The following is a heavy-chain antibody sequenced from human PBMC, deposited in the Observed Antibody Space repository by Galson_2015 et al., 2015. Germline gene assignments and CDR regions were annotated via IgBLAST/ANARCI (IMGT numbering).Heavy chain of an antibody. V-gene: IGHV4-38-2*01. CDR2: IYHSGST. D-gene: IGHD2-2*01. Sequence: LSLTCAVSHYSITSDYYWGWIRQPPGKGLEWIASIYHSGSTYYNPSLKSRVTISLDTSKNQFSLNLSSVTAADTAVYYCASYCSSTVCYGLNYFDYWGQGTLVTASS. CDR3: ASYCSSTVCYGLNYFDY. CDR1: HYSITSDYY. J-gene: IGHJ4*02.